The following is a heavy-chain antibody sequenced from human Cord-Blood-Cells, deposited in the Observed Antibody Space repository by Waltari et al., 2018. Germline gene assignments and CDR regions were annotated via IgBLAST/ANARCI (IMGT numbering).Heavy chain of an antibody. V-gene: IGHV4-34*01. J-gene: IGHJ5*02. Sequence: QVQLQQWGAGLLKPSETLSLTCAVSGGSFSGYYWSWIRQPPGKGLEWIGEINHSGSTNYNPSLKSRVTISVDTSKNQFSLKLSSVTAADTAVYYCARFQRITTINWFDPWGQGTLVTVSS. CDR3: ARFQRITTINWFDP. CDR1: GGSFSGYY. CDR2: INHSGST. D-gene: IGHD3-3*01.